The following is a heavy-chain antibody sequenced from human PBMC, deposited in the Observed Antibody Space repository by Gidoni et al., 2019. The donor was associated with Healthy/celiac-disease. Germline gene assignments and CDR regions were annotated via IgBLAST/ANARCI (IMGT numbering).Heavy chain of an antibody. CDR1: GFTFSSYA. V-gene: IGHV3-23*01. CDR3: AKSGPMSSSGRVGYYYYGMDV. D-gene: IGHD6-6*01. CDR2: MSGSGGST. J-gene: IGHJ6*02. Sequence: EVQLLASGGGLVQPGGSLRLSCAASGFTFSSYAISWVRQAPGKGLGWFSAMSGSGGSTYYADSVKGRFTISRDNSKNTLYLQMNSLRAEDTAVYYCAKSGPMSSSGRVGYYYYGMDVWGQGTTVTVSS.